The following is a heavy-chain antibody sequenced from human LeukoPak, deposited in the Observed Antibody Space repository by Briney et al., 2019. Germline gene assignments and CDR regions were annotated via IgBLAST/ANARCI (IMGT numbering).Heavy chain of an antibody. V-gene: IGHV3-7*01. CDR3: ARDLNARSSFELGY. CDR1: GFTFSSYY. D-gene: IGHD6-13*01. J-gene: IGHJ4*02. Sequence: GGSLRLSCAASGFTFSSYYMSWVRQAPGKGLEWVANIKRDGTEKYYVDSVKGRFTVSRDNAKNSLYLQMNSLRGEDTAVYYCARDLNARSSFELGYWGQGTLVTVSS. CDR2: IKRDGTEK.